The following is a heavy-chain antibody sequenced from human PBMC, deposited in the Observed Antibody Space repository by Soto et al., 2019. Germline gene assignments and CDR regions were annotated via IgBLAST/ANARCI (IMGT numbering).Heavy chain of an antibody. J-gene: IGHJ4*02. Sequence: PGGSLRLSCAASKSIFTGYGMHWVRQTPGKGLEWVAVIRFDGTDEHYADSVKGRFTISRDNSKNMLYLQMNSLRVEDTALYYCAIDGVGLTAFRGFLDYLGPGTLGTGSS. D-gene: IGHD3-10*01. V-gene: IGHV3-30*02. CDR2: IRFDGTDE. CDR3: AIDGVGLTAFRGFLDY. CDR1: KSIFTGYG.